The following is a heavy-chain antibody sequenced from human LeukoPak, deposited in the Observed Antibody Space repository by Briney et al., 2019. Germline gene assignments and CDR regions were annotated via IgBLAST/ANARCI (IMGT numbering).Heavy chain of an antibody. CDR3: ARDIPDYGDYTPSYFDY. D-gene: IGHD4-17*01. CDR1: GFTFSSYS. J-gene: IGHJ4*02. CDR2: ISSSSSYI. Sequence: GGSLRLSCAASGFTFSSYSMNWVRQAPGKGLEWVSSISSSSSYIYYADSVKGRFTISRDNAKNSLYLQMNSLRAEDTAVYYCARDIPDYGDYTPSYFDYWGQGTLVTVSS. V-gene: IGHV3-21*01.